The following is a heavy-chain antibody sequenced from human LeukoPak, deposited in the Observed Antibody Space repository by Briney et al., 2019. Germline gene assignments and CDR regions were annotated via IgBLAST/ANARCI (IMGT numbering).Heavy chain of an antibody. V-gene: IGHV3-23*01. Sequence: EGSLRLSCAASGFIFSNYAMSWVRQVPGRGLEWVSTISSRGDSTYVADSVKGRFTISRDNSKNSLYLQMNTVRAEDTAVYYCVKGPRPDITVAHTVENWGQGTLVTVSS. CDR2: ISSRGDST. CDR1: GFIFSNYA. CDR3: VKGPRPDITVAHTVEN. D-gene: IGHD2-15*01. J-gene: IGHJ4*02.